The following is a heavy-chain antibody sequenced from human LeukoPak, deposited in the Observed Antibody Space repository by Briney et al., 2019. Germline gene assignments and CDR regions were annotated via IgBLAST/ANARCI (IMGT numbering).Heavy chain of an antibody. J-gene: IGHJ6*03. CDR3: ARAHNYDSMSWSSKHYYYYYYYMDV. V-gene: IGHV4-39*01. CDR2: IYYSGST. Sequence: SETLSLTCTVSGGSISSSSYYWGWIRQPPGKGLEWIGSIYYSGSTYYNPSLKSRVTISVDTSKNQFSLKLSSVTAADTAVYYCARAHNYDSMSWSSKHYYYYYYYMDVWGKGTTVTISS. D-gene: IGHD3-22*01. CDR1: GGSISSSSYY.